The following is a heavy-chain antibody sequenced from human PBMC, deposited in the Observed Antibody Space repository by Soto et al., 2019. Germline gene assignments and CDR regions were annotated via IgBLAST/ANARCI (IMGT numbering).Heavy chain of an antibody. CDR3: SRVLAATGYYYYYGMDV. CDR1: GFTFSSYA. CDR2: ISYDGSNK. Sequence: QVQLVESGGGVVQPGRSLRHSCAASGFTFSSYAMHWVRQAPGKGLEWVAVISYDGSNKYYADSVKGRFTIYRDNSKNTMYLQMNSLRSEETDVYYWSRVLAATGYYYYYGMDVWGQETTVTVS. V-gene: IGHV3-30-3*01. D-gene: IGHD6-13*01. J-gene: IGHJ6*02.